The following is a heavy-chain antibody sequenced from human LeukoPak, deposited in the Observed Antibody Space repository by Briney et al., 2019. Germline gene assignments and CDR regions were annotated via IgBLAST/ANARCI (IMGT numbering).Heavy chain of an antibody. CDR3: AKRGGDSGTFDS. Sequence: SETLSLTCTVSGGFITGSSYSWGWIRQSPGKGLEWIGSHYYSGSTYYNPSLKSRVTMSADTSKNQFSLKLSSVTAADTAVYYCAKRGGDSGTFDSWGQGTLVTVSS. V-gene: IGHV4-39*01. D-gene: IGHD4-23*01. J-gene: IGHJ4*02. CDR1: GGFITGSSYS. CDR2: HYYSGST.